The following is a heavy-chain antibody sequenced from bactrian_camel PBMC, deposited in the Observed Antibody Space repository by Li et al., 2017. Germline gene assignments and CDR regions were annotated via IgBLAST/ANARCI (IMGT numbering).Heavy chain of an antibody. D-gene: IGHD5*01. V-gene: IGHV3S53*01. Sequence: HVQLVESGGASVQAGGSLRLSCAASGYMLSRYCMGWFRQAPGKEREGVAAIGSGGSTSYGDFVQGRFTISRDNAANTLYLQMYSLKPEDTAIYYCAAREGLSTCGAVQMLEYPYWGQGTQVTVS. J-gene: IGHJ4*01. CDR1: GYMLSRYC. CDR3: AAREGLSTCGAVQMLEYPY. CDR2: IGSGGST.